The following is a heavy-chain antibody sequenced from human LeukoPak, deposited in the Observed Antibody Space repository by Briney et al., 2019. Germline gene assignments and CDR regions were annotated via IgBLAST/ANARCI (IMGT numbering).Heavy chain of an antibody. CDR3: ARVEGPSGWSYYYYYYYMDV. V-gene: IGHV3-21*01. Sequence: GGSLRLSCAASGFTFSSYSMNWVRQAPGKGLEWVSSISSSSSYIYYADSVKGRFTISRDNAKNSLYLQMNSLRAEDTAVYYCARVEGPSGWSYYYYYYYMDVWGKGTTVTVSS. J-gene: IGHJ6*03. CDR2: ISSSSSYI. CDR1: GFTFSSYS. D-gene: IGHD6-19*01.